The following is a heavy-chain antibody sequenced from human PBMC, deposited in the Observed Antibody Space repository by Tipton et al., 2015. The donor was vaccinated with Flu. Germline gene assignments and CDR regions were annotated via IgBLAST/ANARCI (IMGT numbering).Heavy chain of an antibody. D-gene: IGHD1-26*01. CDR2: IYHSGST. J-gene: IGHJ1*01. CDR1: GYFISSGYY. CDR3: ATDSGSYPV. V-gene: IGHV4-38-2*02. Sequence: LRLSCTVSGYFISSGYYWGWIRQPPGKGLEWIGSIYHSGSTYYNPSLKSRVTISVDTSKNQFFLKLSSVTAADTAVYYCATDSGSYPVWGQGTLVTVSS.